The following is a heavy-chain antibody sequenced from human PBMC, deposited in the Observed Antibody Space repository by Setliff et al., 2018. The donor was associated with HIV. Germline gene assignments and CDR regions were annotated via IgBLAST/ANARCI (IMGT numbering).Heavy chain of an antibody. CDR1: GYTFTSYY. Sequence: SVKVSCKASGYTFTSYYIHWVRQAPGQGLEWMGGIIPISGTANYAQKFQGRVTITTDESTSTAYMEVSRLRSDDTAVYYCARDHCSSSGCYEYSYYGMDVWGQGTTVTVSS. J-gene: IGHJ6*02. D-gene: IGHD2-2*01. CDR3: ARDHCSSSGCYEYSYYGMDV. CDR2: IIPISGTA. V-gene: IGHV1-69*05.